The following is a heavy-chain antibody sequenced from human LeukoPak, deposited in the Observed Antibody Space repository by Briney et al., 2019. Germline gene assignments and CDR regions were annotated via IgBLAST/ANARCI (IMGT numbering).Heavy chain of an antibody. V-gene: IGHV1-2*02. Sequence: GASVKVSCKASGYTLTGYYMHWVRQAPGQGLEWMGWINPNSGDTNYAQRFQGRVTVTRDTSITTAYMELSRLRSDDTAVYYCATLRTGDLDYWGQGTLVTVSS. D-gene: IGHD7-27*01. CDR3: ATLRTGDLDY. CDR1: GYTLTGYY. J-gene: IGHJ4*02. CDR2: INPNSGDT.